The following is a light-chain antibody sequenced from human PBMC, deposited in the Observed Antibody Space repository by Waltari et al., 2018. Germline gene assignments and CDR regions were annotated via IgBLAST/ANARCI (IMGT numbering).Light chain of an antibody. J-gene: IGLJ3*02. CDR2: DND. Sequence: QAVLTQAPSVSAAPGQMANISVAGRYPNIRVKYASWYQQFPGTAPKLLIYDNDKRPSVIPGRFSASKSGTSATLDITGLQTGDEANYYCGTWDTSLSAWVFGGGTKLTVL. CDR3: GTWDTSLSAWV. CDR1: YPNIRVKY. V-gene: IGLV1-51*01.